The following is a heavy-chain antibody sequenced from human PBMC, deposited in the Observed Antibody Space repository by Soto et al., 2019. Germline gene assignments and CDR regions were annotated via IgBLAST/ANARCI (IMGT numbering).Heavy chain of an antibody. Sequence: GASVKVSCKASGYTFTSYGISWVRQAPGQGLEWMGWISAYNGNTNYAQKLQGRVTMTTDTSTSTAYMELRSLRSDDTAVYYCASTAYYYDSSGYSLVAFDIWGQGTMVT. CDR3: ASTAYYYDSSGYSLVAFDI. V-gene: IGHV1-18*04. CDR2: ISAYNGNT. CDR1: GYTFTSYG. D-gene: IGHD3-22*01. J-gene: IGHJ3*02.